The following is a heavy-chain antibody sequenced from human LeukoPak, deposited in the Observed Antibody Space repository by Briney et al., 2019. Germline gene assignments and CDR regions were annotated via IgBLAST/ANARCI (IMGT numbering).Heavy chain of an antibody. CDR3: ARTKKASFDP. CDR2: INHSGST. J-gene: IGHJ5*02. CDR1: GGSFSGYY. Sequence: PSETLSLTCAVYGGSFSGYYWSWIRQPPGKGLEWIGEINHSGSTNYNPSLKSRVTISVDTSKNQFSLKLSSVTAADTAVYYCARTKKASFDPWGQGTLVTVSS. V-gene: IGHV4-34*01.